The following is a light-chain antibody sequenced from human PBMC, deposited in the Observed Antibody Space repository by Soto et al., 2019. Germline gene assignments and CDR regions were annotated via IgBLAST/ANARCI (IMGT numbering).Light chain of an antibody. J-gene: IGLJ1*01. CDR2: SNN. CDR3: AAWDDSLNGLYV. V-gene: IGLV1-44*01. CDR1: SPNIGSNT. Sequence: PSAARVPRGGGTIFCFGNSPNIGSNTVNWYQQLPGTAPKLLIYSNNQRPSGVPDRFSGSKSGTSASLAISGLQSEDEADYYCAAWDDSLNGLYVFGTGTKVTVL.